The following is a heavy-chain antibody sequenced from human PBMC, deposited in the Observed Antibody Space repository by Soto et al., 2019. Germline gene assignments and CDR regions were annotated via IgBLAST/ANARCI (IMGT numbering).Heavy chain of an antibody. CDR2: INHSGST. V-gene: IGHV4-34*01. CDR1: GGSFSGYY. D-gene: IGHD3-22*01. CDR3: ARTGSSGSRRVDY. J-gene: IGHJ4*02. Sequence: QVQLQQWGAGLLKPSETLSLTCAVYGGSFSGYYWSWIRQPPGKGLEWIGEINHSGSTNYNPSLKIRVTISVDTSKNQFSLKLSSVTAADTAVYYCARTGSSGSRRVDYWGQGTLVTVSS.